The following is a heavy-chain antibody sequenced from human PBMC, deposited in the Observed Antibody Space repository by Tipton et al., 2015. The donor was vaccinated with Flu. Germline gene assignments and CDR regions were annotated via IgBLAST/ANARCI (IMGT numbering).Heavy chain of an antibody. CDR2: IKQDGSEI. V-gene: IGHV3-7*01. Sequence: SLRLSCAASGFTFSTYWMRWVRQDPGRGLEWVANIKQDGSEIYYVDSVKGRFTISRDNAKNSLYLQMNSLRAEDTAVYYCAREGCSRGGYRAWGEGTLVPVSS. CDR3: AREGCSRGGYRA. J-gene: IGHJ5*02. CDR1: GFTFSTYW. D-gene: IGHD6-19*01.